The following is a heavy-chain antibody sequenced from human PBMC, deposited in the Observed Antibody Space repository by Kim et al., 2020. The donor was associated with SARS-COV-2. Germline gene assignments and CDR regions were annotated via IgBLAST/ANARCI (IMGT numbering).Heavy chain of an antibody. CDR2: SAN. J-gene: IGHJ4*02. Sequence: SANRYSPSFRGQVTISVDKSINTAYLQWSSLKASDTAIYYCARRTSGLDYWGQGTLVTVSS. V-gene: IGHV5-51*01. CDR3: ARRTSGLDY.